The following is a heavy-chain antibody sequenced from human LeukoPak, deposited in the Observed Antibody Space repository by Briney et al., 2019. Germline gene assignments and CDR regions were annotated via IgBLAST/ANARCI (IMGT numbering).Heavy chain of an antibody. CDR2: IIPIFGTA. CDR3: ARESTVTSHYYYYGMDV. J-gene: IGHJ6*02. Sequence: SVTVSCKASGGTFSSYALSWVRQAPGQGLEWMGGIIPIFGTANYAQKFQGRVTITADESTSTAYMELSSLRSEDTAVYYCARESTVTSHYYYYGMDVWGQGTTVTVSS. V-gene: IGHV1-69*13. D-gene: IGHD4-17*01. CDR1: GGTFSSYA.